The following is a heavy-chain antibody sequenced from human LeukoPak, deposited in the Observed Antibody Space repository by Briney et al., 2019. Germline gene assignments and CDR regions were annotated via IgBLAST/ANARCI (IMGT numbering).Heavy chain of an antibody. CDR3: ARHYYGSGSYYSYYYYMDV. CDR1: GYSFTSYW. Sequence: GESLKISFKGSGYSFTSYWIGWVRQMPGKGLEWMGIIYPGDSDTRYSPSFQGQVTISADKSISTAYLQWSSLKASDTAMYYCARHYYGSGSYYSYYYYMDVWGKGTTVTVSS. CDR2: IYPGDSDT. V-gene: IGHV5-51*01. D-gene: IGHD3-10*01. J-gene: IGHJ6*03.